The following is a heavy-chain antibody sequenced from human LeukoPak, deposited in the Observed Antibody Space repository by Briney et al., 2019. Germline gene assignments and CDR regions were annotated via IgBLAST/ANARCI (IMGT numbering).Heavy chain of an antibody. CDR1: GFTFSSYW. CDR3: ARVAAARPDFYYYYYMDV. J-gene: IGHJ6*03. D-gene: IGHD6-6*01. CDR2: MDPDGRTI. V-gene: IGHV3-74*01. Sequence: GGSLRLSCAASGFTFSSYWMHWVRQAPGKGLEWVSRMDPDGRTIDYADSVKGRFTISRDNAKDTLYLQMNSLRAEDTAVYYCARVAAARPDFYYYYYMDVWGKGTTVTVSS.